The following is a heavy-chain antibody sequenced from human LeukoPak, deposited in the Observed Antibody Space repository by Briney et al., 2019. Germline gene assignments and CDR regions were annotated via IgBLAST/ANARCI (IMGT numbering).Heavy chain of an antibody. CDR2: NIPAFTTA. Sequence: GASVKVSCKASGGTFSSYMMNWVRQAPGQGLEWMGGNIPAFTTANYAQKFQGRVTFTADESTSTAYMELSSLTSEDTAVYYCARAPEYSTLSGSPWEEFLLHWGQGTPVIVSS. J-gene: IGHJ1*01. CDR1: GGTFSSYM. CDR3: ARAPEYSTLSGSPWEEFLLH. D-gene: IGHD4-11*01. V-gene: IGHV1-69*13.